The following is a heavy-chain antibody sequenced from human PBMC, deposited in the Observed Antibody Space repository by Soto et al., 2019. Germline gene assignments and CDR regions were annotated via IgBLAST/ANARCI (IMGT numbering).Heavy chain of an antibody. D-gene: IGHD3-22*01. J-gene: IGHJ4*02. Sequence: ASVKVSCKASGYTFTTYGISWVRQAPGQGLEWMGWISAYNGDTNYAQKLQGRVTMTTDTSTSTAYMELRSLRSDDTAVYYCASSLCGSGYYHPFYYWSQGALVTGSS. V-gene: IGHV1-18*01. CDR1: GYTFTTYG. CDR2: ISAYNGDT. CDR3: ASSLCGSGYYHPFYY.